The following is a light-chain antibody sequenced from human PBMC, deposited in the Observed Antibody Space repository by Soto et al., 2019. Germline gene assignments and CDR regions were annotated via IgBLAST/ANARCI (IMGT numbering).Light chain of an antibody. CDR3: AAWDDSLNAVV. Sequence: QSVLTQPPSVSGTPGHKVSISCSGSTSNLGGNTVNWYQQLPGTAPKLLIYTNNQRPSGVPDRFSGSKSGTSASLAISGLRSEDEADFYCAAWDDSLNAVVFGGGTK. J-gene: IGLJ2*01. CDR1: TSNLGGNT. V-gene: IGLV1-44*01. CDR2: TNN.